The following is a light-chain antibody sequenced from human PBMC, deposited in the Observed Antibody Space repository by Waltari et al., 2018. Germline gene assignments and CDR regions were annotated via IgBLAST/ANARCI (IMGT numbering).Light chain of an antibody. CDR2: STS. Sequence: EIVMTQSPATLSVSQGESATLSCRASQSLSSTFAWYQQKPGQAPRLLIYSTSSRATGIPAMFSGSGSGTDFTLTIISLQSEDFAIYYCQQYNYWPWTFGQGTRVEIK. CDR1: QSLSST. CDR3: QQYNYWPWT. J-gene: IGKJ1*01. V-gene: IGKV3D-15*01.